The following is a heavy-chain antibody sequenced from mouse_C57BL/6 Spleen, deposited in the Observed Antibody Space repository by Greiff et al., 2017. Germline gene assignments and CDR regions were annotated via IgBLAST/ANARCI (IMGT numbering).Heavy chain of an antibody. CDR2: ISNGGGST. CDR1: GFTFSDYY. Sequence: EVNVVESGGGLVQPGGSLKLSCAASGFTFSDYYMYWVRQTPEKRLEWVAYISNGGGSTYYPDTVKGRFTISRDNAKNTLYLQMSRLKSEDTAMYYCARQCYYGSSPYYAMDYWGQGTSVTVSS. V-gene: IGHV5-12*01. CDR3: ARQCYYGSSPYYAMDY. J-gene: IGHJ4*01. D-gene: IGHD1-1*01.